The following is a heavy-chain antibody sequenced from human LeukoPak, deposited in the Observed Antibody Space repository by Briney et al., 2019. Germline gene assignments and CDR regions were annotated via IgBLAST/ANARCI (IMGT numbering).Heavy chain of an antibody. CDR3: ARQSREGYNIFDY. D-gene: IGHD5-24*01. J-gene: IGHJ4*02. Sequence: SETLSLTCTVSGGSISFYFWSWIRQPPGKGLEWIGNIYYSGNTNYNPSLKNRVSISVDTSKNQFSLKQTSVTAADTAVYYCARQSREGYNIFDYWGQGTLVTVSS. V-gene: IGHV4-59*08. CDR1: GGSISFYF. CDR2: IYYSGNT.